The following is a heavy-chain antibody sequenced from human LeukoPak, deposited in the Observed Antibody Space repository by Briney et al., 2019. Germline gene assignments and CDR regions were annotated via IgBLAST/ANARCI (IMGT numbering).Heavy chain of an antibody. CDR1: GGSISSYY. V-gene: IGHV4-59*01. CDR3: ARESLGSGWYGDDAFDI. D-gene: IGHD6-19*01. J-gene: IGHJ3*02. CDR2: IYYSGST. Sequence: SETLSLTCTVSGGSISSYYWSWIRQPPGKGLEWIGYIYYSGSTNYNPSLKSRVTISVDTSKNQFSLKLSSVTAADTAVYYCARESLGSGWYGDDAFDIWGQGTMVTVSS.